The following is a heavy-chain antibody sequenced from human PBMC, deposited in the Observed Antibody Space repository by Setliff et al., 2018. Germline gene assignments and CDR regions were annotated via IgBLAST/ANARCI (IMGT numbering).Heavy chain of an antibody. D-gene: IGHD2-15*01. CDR1: GFLYSNNA. J-gene: IGHJ4*02. CDR2: ISYDGTIT. CDR3: ASSSGGNYEAYFDY. Sequence: GGSLRLSCAASGFLYSNNAFHWVRQTPGKGLEWVAVISYDGTITHYVDSVKGRFSISRDNAENTLYLQMNSLSPEDTALYYCASSSGGNYEAYFDYWGQGTLVTVSS. V-gene: IGHV3-30*04.